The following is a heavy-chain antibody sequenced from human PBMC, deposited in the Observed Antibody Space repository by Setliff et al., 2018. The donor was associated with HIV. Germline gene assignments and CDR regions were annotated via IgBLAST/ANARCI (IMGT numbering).Heavy chain of an antibody. D-gene: IGHD2-21*02. J-gene: IGHJ5*02. CDR2: IYYSGST. V-gene: IGHV4-59*08. CDR1: SGSISTYY. Sequence: SETLSLTCTVSSGSISTYYWTWIRQPPGKGLEWIATIYYSGSTYYNPSLKSRVRISLDTSKNQFSLKLSSVTAADTAVYYCARHDCGGNCDINWFDPWGQGTLVTVSS. CDR3: ARHDCGGNCDINWFDP.